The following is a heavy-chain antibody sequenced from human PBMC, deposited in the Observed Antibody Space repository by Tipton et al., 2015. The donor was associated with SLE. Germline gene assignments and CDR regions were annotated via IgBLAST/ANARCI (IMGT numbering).Heavy chain of an antibody. CDR1: GGSISSYY. CDR3: ARDGYSYPFDY. D-gene: IGHD5-18*01. Sequence: TLSLTCTVSGGSISSYYWSWIRQPPGKGLEWIGYIYYSGSTNYNPSLKSRVIISVDTSKNQFSLKLSSVTAADTAVYYCARDGYSYPFDYWGQGTLVTVSS. J-gene: IGHJ4*02. CDR2: IYYSGST. V-gene: IGHV4-59*01.